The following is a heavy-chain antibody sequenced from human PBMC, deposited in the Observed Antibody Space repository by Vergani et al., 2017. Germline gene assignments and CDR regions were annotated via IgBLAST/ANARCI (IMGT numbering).Heavy chain of an antibody. CDR3: ARHLAYCGGDCYPYYYGMDV. Sequence: QLQLQESGPGLVKPSETLSLTCTVSCGSISSSSYYWGWIRPPPGKGLEWTGSIYYSGRTYYNPSLKSRVTISVDTSKNQFSLKLSSVTAADTAVYYCARHLAYCGGDCYPYYYGMDVWGQGTTVTVSS. D-gene: IGHD2-21*02. CDR2: IYYSGRT. CDR1: CGSISSSSYY. V-gene: IGHV4-39*01. J-gene: IGHJ6*02.